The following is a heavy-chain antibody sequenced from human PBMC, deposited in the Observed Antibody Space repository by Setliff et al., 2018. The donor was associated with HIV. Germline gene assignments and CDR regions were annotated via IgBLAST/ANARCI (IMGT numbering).Heavy chain of an antibody. D-gene: IGHD1-26*01. CDR3: AKDQQGIVGSTTDYYYYMDV. J-gene: IGHJ6*03. V-gene: IGHV1-46*01. CDR1: GYTFINYY. CDR2: INPRGGNT. Sequence: ASVKVSCKASGYTFINYYMHWVRQAPGQGLEWMGIINPRGGNTTYAQLFQGRVTMTRDTSTSTIYMEVSSLRSEDTAMYYCAKDQQGIVGSTTDYYYYMDVWGKGTTVTVSS.